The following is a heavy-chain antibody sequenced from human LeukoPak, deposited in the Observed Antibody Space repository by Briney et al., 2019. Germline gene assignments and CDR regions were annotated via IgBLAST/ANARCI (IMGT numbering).Heavy chain of an antibody. J-gene: IGHJ4*02. CDR2: IYSGGST. CDR1: GFTVSSNY. D-gene: IGHD4-17*01. CDR3: VSQTTLKYYFAY. Sequence: GGSPRLSCAASGFTVSSNYMSWVRQAPGKGLEWVSVIYSGGSTYYADSVKGRFTISRDNSKNTLYLQVNSLRAEDTAVYYCVSQTTLKYYFAYWGQGTLVTVSS. V-gene: IGHV3-53*01.